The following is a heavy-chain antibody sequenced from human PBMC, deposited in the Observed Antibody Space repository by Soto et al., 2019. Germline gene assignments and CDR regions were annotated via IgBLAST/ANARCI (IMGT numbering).Heavy chain of an antibody. CDR2: ISSSSSYI. V-gene: IGHV3-21*01. CDR3: AREWVYYYDSSGYYSDY. CDR1: GFTFSSYS. D-gene: IGHD3-22*01. J-gene: IGHJ4*02. Sequence: GGSLRLSCAASGFTFSSYSMNWVRQAPGKGLEWVSSISSSSSYIYYADSVKGRFTISRDNAKNSLYLQMNSLRAEDTAVYYCAREWVYYYDSSGYYSDYWGQGTLVTVSS.